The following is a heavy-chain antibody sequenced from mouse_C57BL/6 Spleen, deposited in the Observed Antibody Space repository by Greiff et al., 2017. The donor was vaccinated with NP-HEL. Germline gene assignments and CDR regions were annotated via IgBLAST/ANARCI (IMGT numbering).Heavy chain of an antibody. J-gene: IGHJ3*01. V-gene: IGHV5-17*01. CDR2: ISSGSSTI. CDR1: GFTFSDYG. D-gene: IGHD2-12*01. Sequence: EVQLVESGGGLVKPGGSLKLSCAASGFTFSDYGMHWVRQAPEKGLEWVAYISSGSSTIYYADTVKGRFTISRDKAKNTLFLQMTSLRSEDTAMYYCARDDGAYWGQGTLVTVSA. CDR3: ARDDGAY.